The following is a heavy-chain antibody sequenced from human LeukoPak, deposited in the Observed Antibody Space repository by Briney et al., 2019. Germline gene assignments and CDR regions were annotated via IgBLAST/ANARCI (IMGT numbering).Heavy chain of an antibody. D-gene: IGHD3-9*01. CDR1: GGTFSSYA. CDR3: ARVRYFDWLPLPFDY. V-gene: IGHV1-69*04. Sequence: SVKVSCKASGGTFSSYAISWVRQAPGQGLEWMGRIIPIFGIANYAQKFQGRVTITADKSTSTAYMELSSLRSEDTAVYYCARVRYFDWLPLPFDYWGQGTLVTVSS. J-gene: IGHJ4*02. CDR2: IIPIFGIA.